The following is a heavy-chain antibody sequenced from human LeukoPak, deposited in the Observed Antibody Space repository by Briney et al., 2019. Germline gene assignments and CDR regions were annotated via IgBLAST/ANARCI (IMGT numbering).Heavy chain of an antibody. Sequence: GGSLRLSCAASGFTFSSYAMSWVRQAPGKGLEWFSAISGSGGSTYYADSVKGRFAISRDNSKNTLYLQMNSLRAEDTAVYYCAKYRRPAPQYYFDYWGQGTLVTVSS. J-gene: IGHJ4*02. D-gene: IGHD1-26*01. CDR2: ISGSGGST. CDR3: AKYRRPAPQYYFDY. CDR1: GFTFSSYA. V-gene: IGHV3-23*01.